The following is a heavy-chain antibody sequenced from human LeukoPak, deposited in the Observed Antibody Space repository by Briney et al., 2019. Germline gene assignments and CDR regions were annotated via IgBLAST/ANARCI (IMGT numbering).Heavy chain of an antibody. V-gene: IGHV4-59*01. Sequence: SETLSLTCTVSGGSISSYYWSWIRQPPGKGLEWIGYIYYSGSTNYNPSLKSRVTISVDTSKNQFSLKLSSVTAADTAVYYCARTVVPAAPDDYWGQGTLVTVSS. CDR3: ARTVVPAAPDDY. CDR1: GGSISSYY. D-gene: IGHD2-2*01. CDR2: IYYSGST. J-gene: IGHJ4*02.